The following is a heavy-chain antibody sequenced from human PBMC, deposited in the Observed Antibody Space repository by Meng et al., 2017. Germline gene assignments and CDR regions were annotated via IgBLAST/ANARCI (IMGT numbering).Heavy chain of an antibody. Sequence: QVDVVESGGGVFQPGRSLRSSCAASGFTFSSYAMHWVRQAPGKGLEWVAVISYDGSNKYYADSVKGRFTISRDNSKNTLYLQMNSLRAEDTAVYYCARGQNWNYFGFFDYWGQGTLVTVSS. D-gene: IGHD1-7*01. V-gene: IGHV3-30*01. CDR3: ARGQNWNYFGFFDY. CDR2: ISYDGSNK. J-gene: IGHJ4*02. CDR1: GFTFSSYA.